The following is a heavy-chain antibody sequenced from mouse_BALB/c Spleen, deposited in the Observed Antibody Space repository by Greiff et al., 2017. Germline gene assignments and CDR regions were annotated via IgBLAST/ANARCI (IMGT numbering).Heavy chain of an antibody. Sequence: EVKLVESGGGLVQPGGSLRLSCATSGFTFSDFYMEWVRQPPGKRLEWIAASRNKANDYTTEYSASVKGRFIVSRDTSQSILYLQMNALRAEDTAIYYYARDADYYEYFDVWGAGTTVTVSS. CDR1: GFTFSDFY. CDR2: SRNKANDYTT. CDR3: ARDADYYEYFDV. D-gene: IGHD1-1*01. J-gene: IGHJ1*01. V-gene: IGHV7-1*02.